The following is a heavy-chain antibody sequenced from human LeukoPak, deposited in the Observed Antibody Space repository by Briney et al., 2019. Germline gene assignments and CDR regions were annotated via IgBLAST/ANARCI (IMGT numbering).Heavy chain of an antibody. CDR1: GFAFNIYA. J-gene: IGHJ4*02. CDR2: ISGDSATP. V-gene: IGHV3-23*01. D-gene: IGHD6-13*01. Sequence: GGSLRLSCAASGFAFNIYAMTWLRQAPGKGLEWVSTISGDSATPYFADSVKGRFTISRDNSKNTLYLQMNSLRVEDTAVYYCAKVGSSTWYMYYFDYWGQGALVTVSS. CDR3: AKVGSSTWYMYYFDY.